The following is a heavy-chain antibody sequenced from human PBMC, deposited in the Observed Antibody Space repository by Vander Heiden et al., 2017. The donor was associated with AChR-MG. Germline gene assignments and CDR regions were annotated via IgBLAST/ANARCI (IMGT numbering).Heavy chain of an antibody. Sequence: QVQLQQWGAGRLKPSETLSLTCAVYGGSFRDHHWSLIRHPPGKGLEWIGEINHSESTNYNPSLKSRVTISKDTSKNQFSVKLSSVTAADTAVYYCARLHFRYSRGYYGMDVWGQGTTVTVSS. V-gene: IGHV4-34*01. D-gene: IGHD5-18*01. CDR3: ARLHFRYSRGYYGMDV. CDR2: INHSEST. CDR1: GGSFRDHH. J-gene: IGHJ6*02.